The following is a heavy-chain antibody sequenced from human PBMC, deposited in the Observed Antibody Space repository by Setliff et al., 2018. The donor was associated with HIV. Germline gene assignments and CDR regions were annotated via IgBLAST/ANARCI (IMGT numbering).Heavy chain of an antibody. CDR1: GGFISSSNW. Sequence: PSETLSLTCAVSGGFISSSNWWSWVRQPPGKGLEWIGEIYHGGSTNYNPSLKSRVTISVDKSKNQFSLKLASVTAADTAVYYCASGEPYYYDSTGYSGNYFDYWGQGTLVTVS. CDR3: ASGEPYYYDSTGYSGNYFDY. D-gene: IGHD3-22*01. V-gene: IGHV4-4*02. CDR2: IYHGGST. J-gene: IGHJ4*02.